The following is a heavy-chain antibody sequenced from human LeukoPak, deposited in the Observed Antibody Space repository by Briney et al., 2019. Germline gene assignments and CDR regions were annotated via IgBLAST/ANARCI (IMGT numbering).Heavy chain of an antibody. D-gene: IGHD1-26*01. V-gene: IGHV3-66*01. Sequence: GGSLRLSCAASGFIVSSNYVGWVRQSPGKGLEWVSVFYNSGTTYYADSVKDRFIISRGNSKNTLYLQMNSLRPEDTAVYYCAGGPWEFDYWGQGTLVTVSS. CDR1: GFIVSSNY. J-gene: IGHJ4*02. CDR2: FYNSGTT. CDR3: AGGPWEFDY.